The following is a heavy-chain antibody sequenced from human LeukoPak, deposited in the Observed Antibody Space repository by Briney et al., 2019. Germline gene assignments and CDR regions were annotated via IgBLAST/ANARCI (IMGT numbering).Heavy chain of an antibody. CDR2: ISSSSSTI. J-gene: IGHJ4*02. CDR1: GFTFSSYS. Sequence: GGSLRLSCAASGFTFSSYSMNWVRQAPGKGLEWVSYISSSSSTIYYADSVKGRFTISRDNAKNSLYLQMNSLRAEDTAVYYCAREDSGSYSSAFDHWGQGTLVTVSS. D-gene: IGHD1-26*01. CDR3: AREDSGSYSSAFDH. V-gene: IGHV3-48*01.